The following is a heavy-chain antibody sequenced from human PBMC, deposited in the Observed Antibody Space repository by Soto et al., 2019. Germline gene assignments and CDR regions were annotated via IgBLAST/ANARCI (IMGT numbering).Heavy chain of an antibody. D-gene: IGHD6-25*01. Sequence: RSLTCTVSGGSLSSYYWTWIRQSPGKGLEWIGYVYFSGNTNYNPSLKSRVTISIDTSKNQFSLRLASVTAADTAFYYCGSVRPSGYVLSWGQGTLVTVSS. CDR2: VYFSGNT. J-gene: IGHJ5*02. CDR1: GGSLSSYY. V-gene: IGHV4-59*01. CDR3: GSVRPSGYVLS.